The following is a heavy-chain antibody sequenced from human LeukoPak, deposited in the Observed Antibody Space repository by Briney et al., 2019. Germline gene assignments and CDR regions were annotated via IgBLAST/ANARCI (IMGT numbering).Heavy chain of an antibody. V-gene: IGHV1-69*04. CDR1: GGTFSSYA. CDR3: ARDRRGKAPITERLDY. Sequence: SVKVSCKASGGTFSSYAISWVRQAPGQGLEWMGRIIPILGIANYARKFQGRVTITADKSTSTAYMELSSLRSEDTAVYYCARDRRGKAPITERLDYWGQGTLVTVSS. CDR2: IIPILGIA. D-gene: IGHD5-24*01. J-gene: IGHJ4*02.